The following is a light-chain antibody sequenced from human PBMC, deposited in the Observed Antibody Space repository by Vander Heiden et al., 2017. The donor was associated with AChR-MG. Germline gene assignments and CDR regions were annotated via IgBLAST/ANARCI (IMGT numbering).Light chain of an antibody. V-gene: IGLV2-14*01. CDR1: SSDVGGFNY. CDR2: DVS. Sequence: QSAPTQVASVSGSPGPSITISCTGTSSDVGGFNYVSWYQQQPGKAPKLLIYDVSARPSGVSDRFSGSKSGNTASLTISGLQSEDEADYYCCSYTSSITYVFGTGTKVTVL. J-gene: IGLJ1*01. CDR3: CSYTSSITYV.